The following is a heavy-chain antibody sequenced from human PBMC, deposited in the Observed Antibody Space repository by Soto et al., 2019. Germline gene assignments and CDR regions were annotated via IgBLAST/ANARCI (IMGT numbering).Heavy chain of an antibody. CDR1: GFTFSNYA. D-gene: IGHD2-2*01. CDR3: ATVVLDFAAPDGRDV. V-gene: IGHV3-23*01. J-gene: IGHJ6*02. Sequence: EVQLLESGEGLVQPGGSLKLSCAASGFTFSNYAMSWVRQAPGKGLEWVSGIGSSGSNTYYADSVKGRFTISRDNSKNTLFLQMTSLRAEDTAEYYCATVVLDFAAPDGRDVWGQGGTVTVSS. CDR2: IGSSGSNT.